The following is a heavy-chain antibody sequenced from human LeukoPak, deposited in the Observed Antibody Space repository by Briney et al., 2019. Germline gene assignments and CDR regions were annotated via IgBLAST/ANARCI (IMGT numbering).Heavy chain of an antibody. CDR3: ARLTSIAARPDDY. V-gene: IGHV3-30*01. CDR1: GFTFSSYA. D-gene: IGHD6-6*01. J-gene: IGHJ4*02. Sequence: GGSLRLSCAASGFTFSSYAMHWVRQAPGKGLEWVAVISYDGSNKYYADSVKGRFTISRDNSKNTLYLQMNSLRAEDTAVYYCARLTSIAARPDDYWGQGTLVTVSS. CDR2: ISYDGSNK.